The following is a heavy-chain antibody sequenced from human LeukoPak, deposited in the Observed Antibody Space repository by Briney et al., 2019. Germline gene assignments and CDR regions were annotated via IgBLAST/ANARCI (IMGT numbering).Heavy chain of an antibody. D-gene: IGHD6-13*01. CDR2: ISSSSSYI. J-gene: IGHJ3*02. CDR3: ARGFLAAAAAFDI. V-gene: IGHV3-21*01. CDR1: GFTFSSYS. Sequence: PGGSLRLSCAASGFTFSSYSMNWVRQAPGKGLEWVSSISSSSSYIYYADSVKGRFTISRDNAKNSLYLQMNSLRAEDTAVYYCARGFLAAAAAFDIWGQGTMVTVSS.